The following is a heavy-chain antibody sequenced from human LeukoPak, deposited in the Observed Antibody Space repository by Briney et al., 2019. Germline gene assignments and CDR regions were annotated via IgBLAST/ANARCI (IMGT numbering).Heavy chain of an antibody. CDR3: AKPVPKWELLSYYYYYYMDV. D-gene: IGHD1-26*01. V-gene: IGHV3-23*01. CDR2: ISGSGGST. CDR1: GFTFSSYA. Sequence: GGSLRLSCAASGFTFSSYAMSWVRQAPGKGLEWVSAISGSGGSTYYADSVKGRFTISRDNSKNTLYLQTNSLRAEDTAVYYCAKPVPKWELLSYYYYYYMDVWGKGTTVTVSS. J-gene: IGHJ6*03.